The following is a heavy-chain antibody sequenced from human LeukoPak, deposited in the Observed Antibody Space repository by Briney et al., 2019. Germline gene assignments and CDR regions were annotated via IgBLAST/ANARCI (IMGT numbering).Heavy chain of an antibody. Sequence: GGSLRLSCAASGFTFGSFGMNWVRQAPGKGLEWVAFIRYDGSNKYYADSVKGRFTISRDNSKNTLYLQMNSLRAEDTAVYYCARDTAVSHPYYFDYWGQGTLVTVSS. D-gene: IGHD6-19*01. J-gene: IGHJ4*02. CDR2: IRYDGSNK. CDR3: ARDTAVSHPYYFDY. V-gene: IGHV3-30*02. CDR1: GFTFGSFG.